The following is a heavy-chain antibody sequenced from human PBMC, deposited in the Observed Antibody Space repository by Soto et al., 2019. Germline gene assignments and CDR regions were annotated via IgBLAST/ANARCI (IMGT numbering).Heavy chain of an antibody. CDR2: VTANGGST. J-gene: IGHJ6*02. D-gene: IGHD2-21*02. V-gene: IGHV3-23*01. CDR3: ASLGVGDWANYYYYYGMDV. Sequence: PGGSLRLSCAATGFTFSVYAMTWVRQAPGKGLEWVSAVTANGGSTYSADSVEGRFTISRDNSKNTLFLQMSSLRAEDTAVYYCASLGVGDWANYYYYYGMDVWGQGTTVTVSS. CDR1: GFTFSVYA.